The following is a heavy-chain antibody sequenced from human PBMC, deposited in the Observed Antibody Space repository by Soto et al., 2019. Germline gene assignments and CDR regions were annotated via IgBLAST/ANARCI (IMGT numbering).Heavy chain of an antibody. CDR1: GYTFTSYG. J-gene: IGHJ6*02. D-gene: IGHD7-27*01. V-gene: IGHV1-18*01. Sequence: ASVKVSCKASGYTFTSYGISWVRQAPGQGLEWMGWISAYNGNTNYAQKLQGRVTMTTDTSTSTAYMELRSLRSDDTAVYYCASLPGGFPNFYYYGMDVWGQGTTVTVSS. CDR3: ASLPGGFPNFYYYGMDV. CDR2: ISAYNGNT.